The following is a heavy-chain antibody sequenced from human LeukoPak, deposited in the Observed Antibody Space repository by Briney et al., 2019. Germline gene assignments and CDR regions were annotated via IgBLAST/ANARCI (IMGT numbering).Heavy chain of an antibody. Sequence: PSETLSLICTVSYGSISSSTYYWGWIRQPPGKGLEWLGSVYYSGSTYYNPSLKSRVTISVDTSKNQFSLKLSSVTAADTAVYYCARGTIAMAGILDCWGQGTLVTVSS. V-gene: IGHV4-39*02. CDR1: YGSISSSTYY. D-gene: IGHD6-19*01. CDR3: ARGTIAMAGILDC. CDR2: VYYSGST. J-gene: IGHJ4*02.